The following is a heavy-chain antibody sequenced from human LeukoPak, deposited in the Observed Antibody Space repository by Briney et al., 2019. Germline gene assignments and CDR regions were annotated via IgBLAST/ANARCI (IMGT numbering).Heavy chain of an antibody. CDR3: AKTHYFDTSAADY. CDR2: ICGSGGCT. V-gene: IGHV3-23*01. CDR1: GFTFSTYG. J-gene: IGHJ4*02. D-gene: IGHD3-22*01. Sequence: PGGSLRLSCAASGFTFSTYGTSWVRQAPGKGLEWVSAICGSGGCTYYADSVKGRFTISRDNSKNTLYLQMSSLRAEDTAVYYCAKTHYFDTSAADYWGQGTLVTVSS.